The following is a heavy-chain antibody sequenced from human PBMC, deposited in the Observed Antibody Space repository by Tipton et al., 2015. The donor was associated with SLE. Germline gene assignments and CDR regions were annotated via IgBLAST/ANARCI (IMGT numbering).Heavy chain of an antibody. V-gene: IGHV3-33*06. J-gene: IGHJ6*02. D-gene: IGHD3-16*01. Sequence: SLRLSCAASGFTFGNYGIHWVRQAPGKGLGWVALIWYDGSNKNYADSVKGRFTISRDNSKNTLDLQMNSLRAEDTAVYYCAKGKSGARRGGVTVHYHYDLDVWGQGTTVTVSS. CDR2: IWYDGSNK. CDR3: AKGKSGARRGGVTVHYHYDLDV. CDR1: GFTFGNYG.